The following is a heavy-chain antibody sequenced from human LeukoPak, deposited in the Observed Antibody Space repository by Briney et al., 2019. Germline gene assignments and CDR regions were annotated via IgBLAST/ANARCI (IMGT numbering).Heavy chain of an antibody. V-gene: IGHV3-74*03. J-gene: IGHJ4*02. D-gene: IGHD1-14*01. CDR3: AKDRTTAWNCFDS. CDR2: VNSDGRFT. Sequence: PGGSLRLSCAASGFFFSNYGMHWVRQAPGKGLVWVSRVNSDGRFTKYADSVKGRFTISRDNAKNTLYLQMNSLRAEDTALYYCAKDRTTAWNCFDSWGQGTLVTVSS. CDR1: GFFFSNYG.